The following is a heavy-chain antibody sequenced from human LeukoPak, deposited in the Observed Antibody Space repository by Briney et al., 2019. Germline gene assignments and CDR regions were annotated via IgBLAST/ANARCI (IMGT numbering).Heavy chain of an antibody. CDR3: ARGRYHFDY. CDR1: GDSITSHSW. D-gene: IGHD3-9*01. J-gene: IGHJ4*02. Sequence: SETLSLTCAVSGDSITSHSWWSWVRQPPGKGLEWIAYFFYSGNTNYNPSLKSRVTISVDTSKNQFSLRLSSVTAADTAVYYCARGRYHFDYWGQGTLVTVSS. V-gene: IGHV4-61*01. CDR2: FFYSGNT.